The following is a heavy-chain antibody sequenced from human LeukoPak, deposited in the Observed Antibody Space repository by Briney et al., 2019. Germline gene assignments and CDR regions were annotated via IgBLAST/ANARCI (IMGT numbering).Heavy chain of an antibody. CDR3: ARVYVCSGGSCYGNWFDP. CDR2: INPNSGGT. CDR1: GYTFTGYY. V-gene: IGHV1-2*02. D-gene: IGHD2-15*01. Sequence: ASVKVSCKASGYTFTGYYMHWVRQAPGQGLEWMGWINPNSGGTNYAQKFQGRVTVTRDTSISTAYMELSRLRSDDTAVYYCARVYVCSGGSCYGNWFDPWGQGTLVTVSS. J-gene: IGHJ5*02.